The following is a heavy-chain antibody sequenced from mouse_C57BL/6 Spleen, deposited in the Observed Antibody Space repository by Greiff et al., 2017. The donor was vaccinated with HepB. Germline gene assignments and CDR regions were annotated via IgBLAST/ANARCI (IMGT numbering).Heavy chain of an antibody. CDR1: GYTFTSYW. V-gene: IGHV1-69*01. J-gene: IGHJ4*01. CDR3: ARGVYDGYYAYAMDY. CDR2: IDPSDSYT. Sequence: QVQLQQPGAELVMPGASVKLSCKASGYTFTSYWMHWVKQRPGQGLEWIGEIDPSDSYTNYNQKFKGKSTLTVDKSSSTAYMQLSSLTSDDSAVYYCARGVYDGYYAYAMDYWGQGTSVTVSS. D-gene: IGHD2-3*01.